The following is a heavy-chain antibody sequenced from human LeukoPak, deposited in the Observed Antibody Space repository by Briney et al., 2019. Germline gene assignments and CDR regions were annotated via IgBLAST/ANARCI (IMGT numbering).Heavy chain of an antibody. CDR2: ISSSSSSI. CDR1: GFTFNRYS. V-gene: IGHV3-21*01. D-gene: IGHD5-18*01. J-gene: IGHJ4*02. CDR3: ARASGDIVETATMGSY. Sequence: GGSLRLSCAASGFTFNRYSMNWVRQAPGKGLEWVSSISSSSSSIYYADSVKGRFTISRDNAKNSLYLQMNSLRAEDTAVYYCARASGDIVETATMGSYWGQGTLVTVSS.